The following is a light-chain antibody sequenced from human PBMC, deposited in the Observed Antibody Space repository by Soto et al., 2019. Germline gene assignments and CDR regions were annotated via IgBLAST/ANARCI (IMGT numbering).Light chain of an antibody. CDR1: SSNIGAGYD. Sequence: QLVLTQPPSVSGAPGQRVTISCTGSSSNIGAGYDVHWYQQLPGTAAKLLIYGNSNRPSGVPDRFSGSKSGTSASLAITGLQAEDEADYYCQSYDSSLSGSVVFGGGTKLTVL. J-gene: IGLJ2*01. CDR2: GNS. CDR3: QSYDSSLSGSVV. V-gene: IGLV1-40*01.